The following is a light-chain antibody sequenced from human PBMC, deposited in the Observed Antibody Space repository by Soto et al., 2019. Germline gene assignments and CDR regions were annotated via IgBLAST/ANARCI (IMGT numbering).Light chain of an antibody. CDR1: QSVSSY. CDR3: LQSSNWPPYT. V-gene: IGKV3-11*01. J-gene: IGKJ2*01. CDR2: DAS. Sequence: EIVLTQSPATLSLSPGERATLSCRASQSVSSYLAWYQQKPGQAPRLLISDASKRAPGIPARFSGSGSGTDFTLSISSLEPDDFAVYYCLQSSNWPPYTFGQGTKLEIK.